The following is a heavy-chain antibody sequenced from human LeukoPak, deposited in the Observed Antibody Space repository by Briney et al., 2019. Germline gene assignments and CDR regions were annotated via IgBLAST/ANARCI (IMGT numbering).Heavy chain of an antibody. D-gene: IGHD5-18*01. CDR3: PRTTAMVSLYYYYGMDV. V-gene: IGHV3-53*01. Sequence: PGGSLRLSCAASGFTVSSNYMSWVRQAPGKGLEWVSVIYSGGSTYYADSVKGRFTISRDNSKNTLYLQMNSLRAEDTAVYYCPRTTAMVSLYYYYGMDVWGQGTTVTVSS. CDR2: IYSGGST. CDR1: GFTVSSNY. J-gene: IGHJ6*02.